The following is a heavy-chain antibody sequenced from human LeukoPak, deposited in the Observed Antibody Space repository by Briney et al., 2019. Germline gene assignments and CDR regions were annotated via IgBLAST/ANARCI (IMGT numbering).Heavy chain of an antibody. V-gene: IGHV3-74*01. Sequence: GGSLRLSCAASGYIFSSYCMHWVPQAPGKGPVWVSRIKSDGSSPSYADSVKGRFTISRDNAKNTVYLQMNSLRAEYTAVYYCAKDGHYSNFYFDYWGQGTLVTVSS. CDR2: IKSDGSSP. D-gene: IGHD4-11*01. J-gene: IGHJ4*02. CDR3: AKDGHYSNFYFDY. CDR1: GYIFSSYC.